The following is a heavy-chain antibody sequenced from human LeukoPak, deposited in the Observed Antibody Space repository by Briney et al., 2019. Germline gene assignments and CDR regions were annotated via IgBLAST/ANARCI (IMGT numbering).Heavy chain of an antibody. CDR2: IKQDGSEK. Sequence: GGSLRLSCAASGFTFSSYWMTWVRQAPGKGLEWVANIKQDGSEKYYVDSVEGRFTISRDNAKNSLCLQMNSLRAEDTAVYYCARDRRCSSTSCYYFDYWGQGTLVTVSS. J-gene: IGHJ4*02. V-gene: IGHV3-7*04. CDR1: GFTFSSYW. CDR3: ARDRRCSSTSCYYFDY. D-gene: IGHD2-2*01.